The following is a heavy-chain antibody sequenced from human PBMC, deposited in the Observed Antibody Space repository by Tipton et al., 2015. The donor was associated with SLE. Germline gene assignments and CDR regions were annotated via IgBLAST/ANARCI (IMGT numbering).Heavy chain of an antibody. CDR2: ISGSGGST. D-gene: IGHD6-19*01. J-gene: IGHJ2*01. Sequence: SLRLSCAASGFTFSSYAMSWVRQAPGKGLEWVSAISGSGGSTYYADSVKGRFTISRDNSKNTLYLQMNSLRAEDTAVYYCARDGAVAGTGWYFDLWGRGTLVSVSS. CDR1: GFTFSSYA. CDR3: ARDGAVAGTGWYFDL. V-gene: IGHV3-23*01.